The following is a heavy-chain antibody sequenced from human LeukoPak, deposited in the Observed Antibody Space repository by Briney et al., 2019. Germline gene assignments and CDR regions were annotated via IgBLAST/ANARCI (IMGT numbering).Heavy chain of an antibody. CDR3: ARGRPMRAIRLWSSGWFDP. Sequence: ASVKVSCKASGYTFTGYYMHWVRQAPGQGLEWMGWINPNSGGTNYAQKFQGRVTMTRDTSISTAYMELSRLRSDDTAVHYCARGRPMRAIRLWSSGWFDPWGHGTLVTVSS. J-gene: IGHJ5*02. D-gene: IGHD5-18*01. CDR1: GYTFTGYY. CDR2: INPNSGGT. V-gene: IGHV1-2*02.